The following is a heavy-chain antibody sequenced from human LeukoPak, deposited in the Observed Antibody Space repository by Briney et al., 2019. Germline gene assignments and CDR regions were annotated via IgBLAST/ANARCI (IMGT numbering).Heavy chain of an antibody. CDR1: GGSFSGYY. CDR3: ARVSYGLRCGMDV. Sequence: SETLSLTCAVYGGSFSGYYWSWICQPPGKGLEWIGEINHSGSTNYNPSLKSRVTISVDTSKNQFSLKLSSVTAADTAVYYCARVSYGLRCGMDVWGQGTTVTVSS. CDR2: INHSGST. D-gene: IGHD5-18*01. V-gene: IGHV4-34*01. J-gene: IGHJ6*02.